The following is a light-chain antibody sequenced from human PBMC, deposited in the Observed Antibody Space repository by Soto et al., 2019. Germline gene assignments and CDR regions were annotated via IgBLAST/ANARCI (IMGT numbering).Light chain of an antibody. V-gene: IGKV3-20*01. CDR3: QQYGRSPFT. CDR2: GVS. CDR1: QSGSDSY. Sequence: EIVLTQSPGTLSLSPGERATLSCRASQSGSDSYLAWYQQKPGQPPRLLIYGVSSRGYGIPDRFSGSGSGTDFTLTISRLEPEDFAVYYCQQYGRSPFTFGPGTKVDIK. J-gene: IGKJ3*01.